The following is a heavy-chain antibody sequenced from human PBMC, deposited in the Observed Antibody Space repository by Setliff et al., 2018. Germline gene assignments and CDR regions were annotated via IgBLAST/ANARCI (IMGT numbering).Heavy chain of an antibody. D-gene: IGHD3-9*01. CDR3: ARAYYGTVNGYFSYYGLDV. V-gene: IGHV3-74*03. CDR1: GFTFSSYW. Sequence: LSLTCAASGFTFSSYWMHWVRQDPGKGLVWVSRVNDDGSSAMYADSVKGRFTMSRDNAKNTLYLQMNSLRAEDTAVYYCARAYYGTVNGYFSYYGLDVWGQGTTVTLSS. J-gene: IGHJ6*02. CDR2: VNDDGSSA.